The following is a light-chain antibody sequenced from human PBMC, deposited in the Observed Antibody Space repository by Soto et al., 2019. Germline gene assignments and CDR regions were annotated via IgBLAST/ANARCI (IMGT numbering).Light chain of an antibody. CDR1: QSVSSNY. CDR2: GAS. CDR3: QQYGSSPST. Sequence: EIVLTQSPGPLSLSPGERATLSCRASQSVSSNYITWYQQKPGQAPRRIIFGASSRATGIPDRFSGSGSGTDFTLTISRLEPEDFAVYYCQQYGSSPSTLGQGTKVDIK. J-gene: IGKJ1*01. V-gene: IGKV3-20*01.